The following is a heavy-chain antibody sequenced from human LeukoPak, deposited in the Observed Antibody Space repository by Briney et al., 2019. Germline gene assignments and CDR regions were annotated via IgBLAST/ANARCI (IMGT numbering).Heavy chain of an antibody. CDR2: MNAYNGNT. D-gene: IGHD3-10*01. V-gene: IGHV1-18*04. J-gene: IGHJ6*03. CDR1: GYTFINYG. Sequence: GASVKVSRKASGYTFINYGISWVRQAPGQGLEWMGWMNAYNGNTNYAQNFQGRVTMTTDTCTSTAYMELRSLRSDDTAVYYCARGGSGPYYMDVWGKGTTVTISS. CDR3: ARGGSGPYYMDV.